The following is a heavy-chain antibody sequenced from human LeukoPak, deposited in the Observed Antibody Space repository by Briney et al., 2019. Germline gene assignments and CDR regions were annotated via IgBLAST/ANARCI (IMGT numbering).Heavy chain of an antibody. V-gene: IGHV3-11*01. CDR3: ARGSDGRGYPVFQY. CDR1: GFSFSDYY. J-gene: IGHJ1*01. Sequence: GGSLRLSCAASGFSFSDYYMSWIRQAPGKGLEWISYISTISTITYNADSVKGRFTVSRDNAKNSLYLQMDSLRAEDMAVYYCARGSDGRGYPVFQYWGQGALVTVPS. CDR2: ISTISTIT. D-gene: IGHD3-22*01.